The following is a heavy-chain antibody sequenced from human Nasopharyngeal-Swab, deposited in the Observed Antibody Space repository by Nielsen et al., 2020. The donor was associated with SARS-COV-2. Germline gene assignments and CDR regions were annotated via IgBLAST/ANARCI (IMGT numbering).Heavy chain of an antibody. V-gene: IGHV1-46*01. J-gene: IGHJ5*02. CDR2: INPSGGST. Sequence: WVRQAPFQGLYWMGIINPSGGSTSYAQKFQGRVTMTRDTSTSTVYMELSSLRSEDTAVYYCARAYDSSHNWFDPWGPGTLVTASS. CDR3: ARAYDSSHNWFDP. D-gene: IGHD3-22*01.